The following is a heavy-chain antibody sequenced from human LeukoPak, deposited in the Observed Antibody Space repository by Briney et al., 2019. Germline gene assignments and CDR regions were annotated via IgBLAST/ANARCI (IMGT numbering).Heavy chain of an antibody. V-gene: IGHV3-23*01. CDR3: AKDSGVPMVRGVIITYGYFDY. J-gene: IGHJ4*02. CDR1: GFTFSSYA. D-gene: IGHD3-10*01. CDR2: ISGSGGST. Sequence: GESLRLSCAASGFTFSSYAMSWVRQTPGKGLEWVSAISGSGGSTYYADSVKGRFTISRDNSKNTLYLQMNSLRAEDTAVYYCAKDSGVPMVRGVIITYGYFDYWGQGTLVTVSS.